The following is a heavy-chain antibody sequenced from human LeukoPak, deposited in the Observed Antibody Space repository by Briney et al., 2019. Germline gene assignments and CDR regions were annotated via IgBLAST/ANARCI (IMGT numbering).Heavy chain of an antibody. J-gene: IGHJ4*02. V-gene: IGHV1-8*01. D-gene: IGHD3-10*01. CDR3: ARVYYGSGSYEFDY. CDR2: MNPNSGNI. Sequence: ASVKVSCKASGYTFTSYDINWVRQATGQGLEWMGWMNPNSGNIGYAQKFQGRVTMTRNTSISTAYMELSSLRSEDTAVYYCARVYYGSGSYEFDYWGQGTLVTVSS. CDR1: GYTFTSYD.